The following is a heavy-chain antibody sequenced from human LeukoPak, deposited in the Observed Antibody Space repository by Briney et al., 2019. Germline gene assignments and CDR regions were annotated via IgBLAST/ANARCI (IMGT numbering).Heavy chain of an antibody. CDR2: INHSGST. Sequence: PSETLSLTCAVYGGSFSGYYWSWIRQPPGKGLEWIGEINHSGSTNYNPSLKSRVTISVDTSKNQFSLKLSSVTAADTAVYYCAGDEMATISWGQGTLVTVSS. CDR3: AGDEMATIS. D-gene: IGHD5-24*01. CDR1: GGSFSGYY. J-gene: IGHJ5*02. V-gene: IGHV4-34*01.